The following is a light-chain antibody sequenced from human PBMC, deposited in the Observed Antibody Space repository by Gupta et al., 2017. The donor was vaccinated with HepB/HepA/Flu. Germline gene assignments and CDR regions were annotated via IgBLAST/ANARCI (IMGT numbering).Light chain of an antibody. V-gene: IGKV1-9*01. CDR3: QHLNTYPLS. CDR1: QDISTY. CDR2: VGS. J-gene: IGKJ4*01. Sequence: DIQLTQSPSFLSASVGDRVIITCRASQDISTYLSWYQQKAGKAPKLLIYVGSNLQSGVPSRFNGSGSGTEFTLTIDSLQPEDFATYYCQHLNTYPLSFGGGTEVEIK.